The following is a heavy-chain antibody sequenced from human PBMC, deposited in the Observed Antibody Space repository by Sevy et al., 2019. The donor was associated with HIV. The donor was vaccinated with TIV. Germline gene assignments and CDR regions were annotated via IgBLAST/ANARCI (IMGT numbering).Heavy chain of an antibody. CDR2: ISWNSGSI. V-gene: IGHV3-9*01. CDR1: GFTFDDYA. J-gene: IGHJ3*02. CDR3: AKGDLSYGDAFDI. D-gene: IGHD5-18*01. Sequence: GGYLRLSCAASGFTFDDYAMHWVRQAPGKGLERVSGISWNSGSIGYADSVKGRFTISRDNAKNSLYLQMNSLRAEDTALYYSAKGDLSYGDAFDIWGQGTTVTVSS.